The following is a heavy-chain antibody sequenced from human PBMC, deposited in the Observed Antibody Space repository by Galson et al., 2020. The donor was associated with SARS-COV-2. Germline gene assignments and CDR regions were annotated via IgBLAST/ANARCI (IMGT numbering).Heavy chain of an antibody. J-gene: IGHJ2*01. CDR3: VRQGVTMIFLRTVPGWFFDL. D-gene: IGHD2-15*01. CDR1: GYSVSTTNY. CDR2: VYPSGTT. Sequence: SETLSLTCTVSGYSVSTTNYWGWVRQPPGRGLEWIGSVYPSGTTYYNTSLKSRVTISVDTSKNQFSLRLDSVTAAGTALYYCVRQGVTMIFLRTVPGWFFDLWGRGTLVTVSS. V-gene: IGHV4-38-2*02.